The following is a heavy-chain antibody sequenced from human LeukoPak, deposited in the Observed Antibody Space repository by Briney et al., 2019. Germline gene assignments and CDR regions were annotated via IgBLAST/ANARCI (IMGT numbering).Heavy chain of an antibody. J-gene: IGHJ4*02. CDR3: AREQGMATIPSTFDY. CDR2: ISAYNGNT. Sequence: ASVKVSCKASGYTFTSYGISWVRQAPGQGLEWMGWISAYNGNTNYAQKLQGRVTMTTDTSTSTAYMELRSLRSDDTAVYYCAREQGMATIPSTFDYWGQGTLVTVSS. D-gene: IGHD5-24*01. CDR1: GYTFTSYG. V-gene: IGHV1-18*01.